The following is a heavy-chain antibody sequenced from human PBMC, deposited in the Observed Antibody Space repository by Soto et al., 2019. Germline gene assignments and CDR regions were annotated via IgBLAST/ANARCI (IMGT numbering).Heavy chain of an antibody. D-gene: IGHD3-16*02. J-gene: IGHJ6*03. CDR3: ASQGGGHYIVEARPYYMDV. V-gene: IGHV4-59*01. Sequence: QVQLLESGPGLVKPSETLSLTCSVSGGSFKSYYWSWVRQPPGKGLEWIGYIHTSERTNYNPSLKSRATISFDPSKSHLPLRLTSVTSADTAVYFRASQGGGHYIVEARPYYMDVWGEGAPVTVSS. CDR2: IHTSERT. CDR1: GGSFKSYY.